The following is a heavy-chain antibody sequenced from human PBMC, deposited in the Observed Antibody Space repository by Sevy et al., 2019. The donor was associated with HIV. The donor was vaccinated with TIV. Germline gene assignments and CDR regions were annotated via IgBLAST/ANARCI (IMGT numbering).Heavy chain of an antibody. J-gene: IGHJ4*02. CDR3: ATLLMWFGELPRGLDY. CDR1: GFNFNMYR. Sequence: GGSLRLSCAASGFNFNMYRMNWVRQAPGKGLEWVSSISSSSSDIKYADSVKGRFTDSRDNAKNSLFLQMNSLRAEDTAVYYCATLLMWFGELPRGLDYWGQGALVTVSS. V-gene: IGHV3-21*01. CDR2: ISSSSSDI. D-gene: IGHD3-10*01.